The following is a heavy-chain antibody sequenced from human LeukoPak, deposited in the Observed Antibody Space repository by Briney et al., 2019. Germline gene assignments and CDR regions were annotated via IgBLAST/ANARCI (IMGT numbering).Heavy chain of an antibody. CDR2: ISSSSSYI. D-gene: IGHD5-18*01. Sequence: PGGSLRLSRAASGFTFSSYSMNWVRQAPGKGLEWVSSISSSSSYIHYADSVKGRLTISRDNAKNSLYLQMNSLRAEDTAVYYCARDLDVDTAMVNVDYWGQGTLVTVSS. CDR1: GFTFSSYS. CDR3: ARDLDVDTAMVNVDY. V-gene: IGHV3-21*01. J-gene: IGHJ4*02.